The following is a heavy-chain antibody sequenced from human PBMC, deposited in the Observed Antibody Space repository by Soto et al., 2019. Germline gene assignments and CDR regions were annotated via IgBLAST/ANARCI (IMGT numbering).Heavy chain of an antibody. Sequence: QVPLQESGPGLVKPSGTLSLTCAVSGGSISTSNWWSWVRQPPGKGLEWIGEVYRTGSTNYNPSLESRLTISVDKSKNQFSLKLTSVTAADTAVYYCARACATIAAAAIFDCWGQGTLVTVSS. D-gene: IGHD6-13*01. CDR3: ARACATIAAAAIFDC. CDR1: GGSISTSNW. J-gene: IGHJ4*02. CDR2: VYRTGST. V-gene: IGHV4-4*02.